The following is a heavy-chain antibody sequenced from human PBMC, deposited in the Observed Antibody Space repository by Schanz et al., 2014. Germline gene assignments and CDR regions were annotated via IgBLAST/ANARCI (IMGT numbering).Heavy chain of an antibody. J-gene: IGHJ3*02. V-gene: IGHV1-24*01. CDR3: ARGLGDERWLDLNEAFDI. D-gene: IGHD6-19*01. CDR1: GYSLNELS. Sequence: QVQLVQSGAEVKKPGASVKVSCKVSGYSLNELSMHWVRQAPGRGLEWMGGFHHEDGDTVYAQKFQGRVIMTEDTSTDTAYVELSRLTSEDTAVYYCARGLGDERWLDLNEAFDIWGQGTIXTVSS. CDR2: FHHEDGDT.